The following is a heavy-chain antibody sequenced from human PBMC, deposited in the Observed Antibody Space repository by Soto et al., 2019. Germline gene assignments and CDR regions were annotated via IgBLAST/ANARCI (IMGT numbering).Heavy chain of an antibody. Sequence: RASVKVSCKASGGTFNNYAISWVRQAPGQGLEWMGGIIPLFGTTNYAQKFQGRVTITADESTSTAYMELSSLRSEDTAFNYCARPRSHDYDSRADRAFERWGNGTMVTV. CDR2: IIPLFGTT. D-gene: IGHD3-22*01. J-gene: IGHJ3*01. CDR1: GGTFNNYA. CDR3: ARPRSHDYDSRADRAFER. V-gene: IGHV1-69*13.